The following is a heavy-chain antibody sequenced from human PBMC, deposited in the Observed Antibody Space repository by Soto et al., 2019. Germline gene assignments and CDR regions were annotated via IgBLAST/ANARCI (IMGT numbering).Heavy chain of an antibody. CDR1: GFTFTTYA. CDR2: ISNSGAFA. Sequence: EVQLLESGGGLVQPGGSLRLSCAASGFTFTTYAMSWVRQAPGKGLQWVSAISNSGAFAYYVDSVKGRFTISRDNSKDTLYLQMNSLRAEDTAVYYCAKDGNSGYAFDYWGQGTLVTVSS. J-gene: IGHJ4*02. D-gene: IGHD5-12*01. V-gene: IGHV3-23*01. CDR3: AKDGNSGYAFDY.